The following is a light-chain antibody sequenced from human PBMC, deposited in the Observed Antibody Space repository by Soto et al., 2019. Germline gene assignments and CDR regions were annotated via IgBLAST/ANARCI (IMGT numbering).Light chain of an antibody. Sequence: DIQMTQSPSAMSASVGDRVTIACRASQGISNYLAWFQQKPGKVPKLLIYPASTLQSGVPSRFSGSGSGTEFTLTISSLQPDDFATYYCQQYNSYGTFGQGTKVDIK. CDR2: PAS. V-gene: IGKV1-17*03. J-gene: IGKJ1*01. CDR1: QGISNY. CDR3: QQYNSYGT.